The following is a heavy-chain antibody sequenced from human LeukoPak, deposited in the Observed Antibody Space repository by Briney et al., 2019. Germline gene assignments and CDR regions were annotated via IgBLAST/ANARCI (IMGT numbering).Heavy chain of an antibody. CDR2: IYYSGST. CDR1: GGSISSSSYY. CDR3: SRDEYCSGGSCKPEGSDY. V-gene: IGHV4-39*07. D-gene: IGHD2-15*01. J-gene: IGHJ4*02. Sequence: SETLSLTCTVSGGSISSSSYYWGWIRQPPGKGLEWIGSIYYSGSTYYNPSLKSRVTISVDTSKNQFSLKLSSVTAADTAVYYCSRDEYCSGGSCKPEGSDYWGQGTLVTVSS.